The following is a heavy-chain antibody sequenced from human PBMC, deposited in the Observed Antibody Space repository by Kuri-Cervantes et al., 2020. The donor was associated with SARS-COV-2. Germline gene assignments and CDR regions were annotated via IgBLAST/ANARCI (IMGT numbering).Heavy chain of an antibody. D-gene: IGHD1-1*01. CDR3: ARENWNYFDY. Sequence: ESLKISCTVSGGSISSYYWRWIRQPPAKGLEWTGYIYYSGSTNYNPSLKSRVTISVDTSKNQFSLKLSSVTAADTAVYYCARENWNYFDYWGQGTLVTVSS. J-gene: IGHJ4*02. CDR1: GGSISSYY. CDR2: IYYSGST. V-gene: IGHV4-59*01.